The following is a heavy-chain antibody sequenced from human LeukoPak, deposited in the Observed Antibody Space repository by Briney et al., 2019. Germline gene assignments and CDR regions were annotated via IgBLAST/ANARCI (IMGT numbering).Heavy chain of an antibody. Sequence: SETLSLTCTVSGGSISSYYWSWIRQPPGKGLEWIGYIYTSGSTNYNPSLKSRVTISVDTSKNQFSLKLSSVTAADTAVYYCARHVRGYSYGYAFDYWGQGTLVTVSS. J-gene: IGHJ4*02. CDR3: ARHVRGYSYGYAFDY. V-gene: IGHV4-4*09. CDR2: IYTSGST. CDR1: GGSISSYY. D-gene: IGHD5-18*01.